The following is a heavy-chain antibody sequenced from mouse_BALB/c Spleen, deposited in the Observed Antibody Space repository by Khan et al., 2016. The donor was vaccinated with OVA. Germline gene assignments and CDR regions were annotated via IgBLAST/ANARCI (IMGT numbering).Heavy chain of an antibody. V-gene: IGHV1S81*02. CDR2: INPSNGDT. CDR1: GYTFTSFY. Sequence: QVQLKQSGAELVKPGASVKISCKASGYTFTSFYMYWVKQRPGQGLEWIGGINPSNGDTHFHENLKSKATLTVDKSSNTAYMQFSSLTSEDSAVYYCARSGYGNPFAYWGQGTLVTVSA. CDR3: ARSGYGNPFAY. J-gene: IGHJ3*01. D-gene: IGHD2-1*01.